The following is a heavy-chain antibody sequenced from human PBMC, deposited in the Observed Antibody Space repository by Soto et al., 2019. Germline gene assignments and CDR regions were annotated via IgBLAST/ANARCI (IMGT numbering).Heavy chain of an antibody. Sequence: GGSLRLSCAASGFTFSSYGMHWVRQAPGKGLEWVAVISYDGSNKYYADSVKGRFTISRDNSKNTLYLQMNSLRAEDTAVYYCATRIVGANIPGEESDDYWGQGTLVTVSS. CDR2: ISYDGSNK. J-gene: IGHJ4*02. V-gene: IGHV3-30*03. CDR1: GFTFSSYG. CDR3: ATRIVGANIPGEESDDY. D-gene: IGHD1-26*01.